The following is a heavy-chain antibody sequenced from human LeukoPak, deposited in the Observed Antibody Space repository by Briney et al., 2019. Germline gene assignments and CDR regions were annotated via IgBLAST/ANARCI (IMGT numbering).Heavy chain of an antibody. V-gene: IGHV3-23*01. D-gene: IGHD1-26*01. CDR3: AKDRALREYFDY. CDR2: ITGSGGGT. CDR1: GFTFSNYA. J-gene: IGHJ4*02. Sequence: PGGSLRLSCAASGFTFSNYAMAWVRQAPGEGLEWVSTITGSGGGTYYADSVTGRFTISRDNSKNTLNLQMNSLRAADTAVYYCAKDRALREYFDYWGQGTLVTVSS.